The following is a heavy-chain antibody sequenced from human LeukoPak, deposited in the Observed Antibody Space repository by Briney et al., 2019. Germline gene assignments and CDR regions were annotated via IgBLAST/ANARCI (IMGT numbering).Heavy chain of an antibody. J-gene: IGHJ4*02. CDR2: ISSSTYI. CDR1: GFTFSSYS. V-gene: IGHV3-21*01. Sequence: GGSLRLSCAASGFTFSSYSMNWVRQAPGKGLEWVSCISSSTYIYYADSVKGRFTISRDNAKSSLYLQMSSLRAEDTAVYYCARDSTSFDWLLPYDYWGQGTLVTVSS. CDR3: ARDSTSFDWLLPYDY. D-gene: IGHD3-9*01.